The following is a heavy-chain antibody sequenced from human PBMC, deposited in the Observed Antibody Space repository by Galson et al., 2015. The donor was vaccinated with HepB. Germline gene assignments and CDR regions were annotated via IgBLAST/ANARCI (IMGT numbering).Heavy chain of an antibody. CDR3: ATTHAYYYYALDV. CDR2: IHSQTGGT. V-gene: IGHV1-2*06. Sequence: SVKVSCKASGYTFSVYFIHWVRQAPGQGLEWMGRIHSQTGGTNYAQKFQGRVTMTGDTSISTAYMELSSLRSDDTAVYYCATTHAYYYYALDVWGQGTAVTVSS. CDR1: GYTFSVYF. J-gene: IGHJ6*02.